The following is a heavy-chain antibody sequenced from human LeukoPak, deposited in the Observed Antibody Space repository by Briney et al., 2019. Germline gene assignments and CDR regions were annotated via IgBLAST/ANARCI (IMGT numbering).Heavy chain of an antibody. CDR1: GFTLTGYG. V-gene: IGHV3-23*01. J-gene: IGHJ4*02. Sequence: PGGSLRLSGSASGFTLTGYGMSWVRQAPGKGLEWVSAISGNGGSTYYADSVKGRFTISRDNSKDTLYLQMKSLRAEDTAVYYCAKMFGPAVGTGVSDYWGQGTLVTVYS. D-gene: IGHD6-13*01. CDR3: AKMFGPAVGTGVSDY. CDR2: ISGNGGST.